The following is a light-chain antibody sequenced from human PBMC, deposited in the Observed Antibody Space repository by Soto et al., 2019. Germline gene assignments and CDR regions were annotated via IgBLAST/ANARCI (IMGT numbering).Light chain of an antibody. CDR2: AAS. CDR1: QSISGY. Sequence: IQLSQSPASLSAPFGGAVTITCRASQSISGYLTWYQQKPGKAPRLLIFAASSLQGGVPARFSGSRSGPDFTLTTSSLQPEDFATYYCQQSYSSPPTFGQGTKVDIK. J-gene: IGKJ1*01. CDR3: QQSYSSPPT. V-gene: IGKV1-39*01.